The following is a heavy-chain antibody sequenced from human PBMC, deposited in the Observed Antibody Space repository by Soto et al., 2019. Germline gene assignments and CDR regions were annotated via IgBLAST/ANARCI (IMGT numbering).Heavy chain of an antibody. CDR1: GGSISSSSYY. Sequence: SETLSLTCTVSGGSISSSSYYWGWIRQPPGKGLEWIGSIYYSGSTYYNPSLKGRVTISVDTSKNQFSLKLSSVTAADTAVYYCARGRQNYYYYYMDVWGKGTTVTVSS. CDR3: ARGRQNYYYYYMDV. CDR2: IYYSGST. J-gene: IGHJ6*03. V-gene: IGHV4-39*01.